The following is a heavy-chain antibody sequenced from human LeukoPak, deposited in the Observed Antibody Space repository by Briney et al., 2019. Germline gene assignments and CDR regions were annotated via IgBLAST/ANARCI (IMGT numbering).Heavy chain of an antibody. CDR2: INHSGST. J-gene: IGHJ1*01. V-gene: IGHV4-34*01. CDR3: VRGEDDFWSGYSRLAYFQH. Sequence: SETLSLTCAVYGGSFGGYYWSLIRQPPGKGLEWIGEINHSGSTNYNPSLKSRVTISVDTSKNQFSLKLSSVTAADTAVYYCVRGEDDFWSGYSRLAYFQHWGQGTLVTVSS. CDR1: GGSFGGYY. D-gene: IGHD3-3*01.